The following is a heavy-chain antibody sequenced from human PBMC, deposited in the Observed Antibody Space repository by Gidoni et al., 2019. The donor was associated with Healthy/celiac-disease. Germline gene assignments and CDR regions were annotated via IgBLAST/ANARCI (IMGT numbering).Heavy chain of an antibody. V-gene: IGHV3-30*18. D-gene: IGHD2-2*01. Sequence: QVQLVESGGGVVQPGRSLRLSCAASGFTFSSYGMHWVRQAPGKGLEWVAVIAYDGSKKYYADSVKGRFTISRDNSKNTLYRQMNSLRAEDTAVYYCAKSRDSSTSIGWFDPWGQGTLVTVSS. CDR1: GFTFSSYG. J-gene: IGHJ5*02. CDR3: AKSRDSSTSIGWFDP. CDR2: IAYDGSKK.